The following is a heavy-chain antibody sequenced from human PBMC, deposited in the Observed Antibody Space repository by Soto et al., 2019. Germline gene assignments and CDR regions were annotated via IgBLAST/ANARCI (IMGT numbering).Heavy chain of an antibody. CDR3: ARDGPDDCSSTSCYLYYYMDV. J-gene: IGHJ6*03. D-gene: IGHD2-2*01. Sequence: GGSLRLSCAASGFTFSSYAMHWVRQAPGKGLEWVAVISYDGSNKYYADSAKGRFTISRDNSKNTLYLQMNSLRAEDTAVYYCARDGPDDCSSTSCYLYYYMDVWGKGTTVTVSS. V-gene: IGHV3-30*04. CDR2: ISYDGSNK. CDR1: GFTFSSYA.